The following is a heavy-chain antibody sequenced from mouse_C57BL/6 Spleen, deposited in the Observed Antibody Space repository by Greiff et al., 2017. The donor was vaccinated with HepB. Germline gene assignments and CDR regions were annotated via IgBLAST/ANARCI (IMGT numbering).Heavy chain of an antibody. CDR3: AYGNYDYAMDY. Sequence: EVKLQQSGPELVKPGASVKISCKASGYTFTDYYMNWVKQSHGKSLEWIGDINPNNGGTSYNQKFKGKATLTVDKSSSTAYMELRSLTSEDSAVYYCAYGNYDYAMDYWGQETSVTVSS. CDR2: INPNNGGT. V-gene: IGHV1-26*01. J-gene: IGHJ4*01. D-gene: IGHD2-10*02. CDR1: GYTFTDYY.